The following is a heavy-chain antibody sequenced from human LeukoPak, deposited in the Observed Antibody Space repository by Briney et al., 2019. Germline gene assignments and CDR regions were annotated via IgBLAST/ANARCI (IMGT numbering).Heavy chain of an antibody. CDR3: ATYNITGAWAEYFLH. J-gene: IGHJ1*01. CDR1: GGSISDYY. D-gene: IGHD2/OR15-2a*01. V-gene: IGHV4-4*07. Sequence: SETLSLTCTVSGGSISDYYWSWVRQPAGKGLEWIGRIHISGTTYYNPSLKSRFTMSIDTSKNQFSLKLSSVTAADTAVYYCATYNITGAWAEYFLHWGQGTLVTVSS. CDR2: IHISGTT.